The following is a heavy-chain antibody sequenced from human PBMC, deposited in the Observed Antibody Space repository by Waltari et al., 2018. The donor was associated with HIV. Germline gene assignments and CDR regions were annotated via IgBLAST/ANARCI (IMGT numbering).Heavy chain of an antibody. V-gene: IGHV5-51*01. CDR1: GYSFGRYW. CDR2: IFPGDSNT. J-gene: IGHJ4*02. Sequence: EVQLEPSGAEMKKPGESLRISCKAPGYSFGRYWISWVRQIPGKGLEWMGIIFPGDSNTRYSPSFRGQVTISADKSINTTFLQWTTLKASDSAIYYCATGPDHYCDFWGQGTQVTVSS. CDR3: ATGPDHYCDF. D-gene: IGHD4-4*01.